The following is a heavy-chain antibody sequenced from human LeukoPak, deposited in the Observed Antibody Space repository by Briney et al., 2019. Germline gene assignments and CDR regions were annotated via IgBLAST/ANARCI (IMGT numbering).Heavy chain of an antibody. CDR1: GYTFTGYY. CDR3: ARGRGIAVASTPSVY. D-gene: IGHD6-19*01. Sequence: ASVKVSCKASGYTFTGYYMHWVRQAPGQGLEWMGWINPNSGGTNYAQKFQGRVTMTRDTSISTTYMELSWLRSDDTAVYYCARGRGIAVASTPSVYWGQGTLVIVSS. CDR2: INPNSGGT. V-gene: IGHV1-2*02. J-gene: IGHJ4*02.